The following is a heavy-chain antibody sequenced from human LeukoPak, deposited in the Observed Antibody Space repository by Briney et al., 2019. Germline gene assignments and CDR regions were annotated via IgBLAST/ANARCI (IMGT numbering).Heavy chain of an antibody. Sequence: PGGSLRLSCAASGFTLSSYWMHWVRQTPGKGPVWVSRINSDGSSTSYADSVKGRFTISRDNAKNTLYLQMNSLRAEDTAVYYCAKVKGITMIVVVSLGVDLYFDYWGQGTLVTVSS. CDR3: AKVKGITMIVVVSLGVDLYFDY. CDR1: GFTLSSYW. D-gene: IGHD3-22*01. V-gene: IGHV3-74*01. CDR2: INSDGSST. J-gene: IGHJ4*02.